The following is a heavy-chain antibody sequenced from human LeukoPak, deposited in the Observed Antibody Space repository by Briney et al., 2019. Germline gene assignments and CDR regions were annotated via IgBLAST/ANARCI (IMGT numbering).Heavy chain of an antibody. CDR2: IYHSGST. J-gene: IGHJ5*02. V-gene: IGHV4-38-2*02. D-gene: IGHD6-6*01. Sequence: PSETLSLTCTVSGNSISSGYYWDWIRQPPGKGLEWIGSIYHSGSTYYNPSLKSRVTISLDTSKNQFALHLSSVTAADTAVYYCARVIRAARPDWFDPWGQGTLVTVSS. CDR1: GNSISSGYY. CDR3: ARVIRAARPDWFDP.